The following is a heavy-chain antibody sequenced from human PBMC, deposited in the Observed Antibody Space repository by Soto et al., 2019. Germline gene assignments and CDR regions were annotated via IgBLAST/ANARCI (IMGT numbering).Heavy chain of an antibody. Sequence: QVHLVQSGAEVKKPGSSVKVSCKAPGGTFSNHAINWVRQAPGQGLEWMGRIIPIFTTTNYAQKFQGRVTMTADESTITAYLELSSLKHDDTAVYYCAREVAADGTFREDVFDIWGQGKLVTVSS. CDR1: GGTFSNHA. CDR2: IIPIFTTT. D-gene: IGHD6-13*01. V-gene: IGHV1-69*12. J-gene: IGHJ3*02. CDR3: AREVAADGTFREDVFDI.